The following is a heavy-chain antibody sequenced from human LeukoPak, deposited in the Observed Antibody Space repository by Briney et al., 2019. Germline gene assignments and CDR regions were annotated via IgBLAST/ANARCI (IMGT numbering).Heavy chain of an antibody. D-gene: IGHD5-12*01. J-gene: IGHJ4*02. Sequence: SETLSLTCTVSGGSISSYYWSWIRQPPGKGLEWIGYIYYSGSTNYNPSLKSRVTISVDTSKNQFSLKLSSVTAADTAVYYCARGIRGYTGSDPPEPFDYWGQGTLVTVSS. V-gene: IGHV4-59*01. CDR2: IYYSGST. CDR3: ARGIRGYTGSDPPEPFDY. CDR1: GGSISSYY.